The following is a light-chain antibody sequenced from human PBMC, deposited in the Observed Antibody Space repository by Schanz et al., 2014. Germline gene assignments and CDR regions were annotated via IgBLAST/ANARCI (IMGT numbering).Light chain of an antibody. CDR2: DVS. J-gene: IGLJ3*02. CDR1: SSDVGGYNY. V-gene: IGLV2-14*03. Sequence: QSALTQPPSASGSPGQSVTISCTGTSSDVGGYNYVSWYQQYPGKAPKLMIYDVSNRPSGVSNRFSGSKSGNTASLTISGLQAEDEADYYCSSYTSSSTWVFGGGTKVTVL. CDR3: SSYTSSSTWV.